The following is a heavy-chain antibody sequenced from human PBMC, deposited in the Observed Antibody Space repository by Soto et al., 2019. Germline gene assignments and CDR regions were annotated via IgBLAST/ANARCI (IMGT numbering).Heavy chain of an antibody. Sequence: GGSMRLSSAASGLNFSSYAMSWVRQEPGKGLEWVSAISGSGGSTYYADSVKGRFTISRDNSKNTLYLQMNSLRAEDTAVYYCAKDFSGWYQLPFDYWGQGTLVTVSS. J-gene: IGHJ4*02. CDR2: ISGSGGST. CDR3: AKDFSGWYQLPFDY. CDR1: GLNFSSYA. D-gene: IGHD6-19*01. V-gene: IGHV3-23*01.